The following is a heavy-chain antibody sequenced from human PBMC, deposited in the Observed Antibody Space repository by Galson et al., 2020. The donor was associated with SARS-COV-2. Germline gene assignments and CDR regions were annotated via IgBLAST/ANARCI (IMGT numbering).Heavy chain of an antibody. CDR2: ISSSSSYI. Sequence: GESLKISCAASGFTFSSYSMNWVRQAPGKGLEWVSSISSSSSYIYYADSVKGRFTISRDNAKNSLYLQMNSLRAEDTAVYYCASLLGYCSGGSCHGEDYYYYYGMDVWGQGTTVTVSS. D-gene: IGHD2-15*01. CDR1: GFTFSSYS. J-gene: IGHJ6*02. CDR3: ASLLGYCSGGSCHGEDYYYYYGMDV. V-gene: IGHV3-21*01.